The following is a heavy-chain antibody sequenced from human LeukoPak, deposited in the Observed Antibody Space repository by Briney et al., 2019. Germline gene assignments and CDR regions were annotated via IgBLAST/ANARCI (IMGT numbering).Heavy chain of an antibody. CDR1: GGSISSYY. Sequence: SETLSLTCTVSGGSISSYYWSWIRQPPGKGLEWIGEINHSGSTNYNPSLKSRVTISVDTSKNQFSLKLSSVTAADTAVYYCARALREYGSGSYYYGMDVWGQGTTVTVSS. CDR2: INHSGST. CDR3: ARALREYGSGSYYYGMDV. J-gene: IGHJ6*02. D-gene: IGHD3-10*01. V-gene: IGHV4-34*01.